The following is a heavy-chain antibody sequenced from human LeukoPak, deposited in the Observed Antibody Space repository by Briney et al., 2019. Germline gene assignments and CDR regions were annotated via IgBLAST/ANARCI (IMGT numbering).Heavy chain of an antibody. Sequence: GVSLRLSCAASGFKFNSYAMSWVRQAPGKGLEWVSVISASGGSTNYADSVKGRFTMSRDNSQNTLYLQMNSLRAEDTAVYYCAKASELGRGYFDYWGQGTLVT. CDR3: AKASELGRGYFDY. J-gene: IGHJ4*02. CDR1: GFKFNSYA. CDR2: ISASGGST. V-gene: IGHV3-23*01. D-gene: IGHD7-27*01.